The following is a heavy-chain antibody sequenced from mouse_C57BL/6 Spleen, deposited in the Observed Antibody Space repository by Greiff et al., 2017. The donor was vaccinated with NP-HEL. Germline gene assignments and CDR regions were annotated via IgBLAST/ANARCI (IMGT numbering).Heavy chain of an antibody. CDR1: GYTFTSYW. CDR2: IDPSDSYT. CDR3: ARGDYYGSSYEEY. Sequence: VQLQQPGAELVKPGASVKLSCKASGYTFTSYWMQWVKQRPGQGLEWIGEIDPSDSYTNYNQKFKGKATLTVDTSSSTAYMQLSSLTSEDSAVYYCARGDYYGSSYEEYWGQGTTLTVSS. J-gene: IGHJ2*01. D-gene: IGHD1-1*01. V-gene: IGHV1-50*01.